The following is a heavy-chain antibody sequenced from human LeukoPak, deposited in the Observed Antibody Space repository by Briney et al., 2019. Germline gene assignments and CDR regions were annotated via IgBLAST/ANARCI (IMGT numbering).Heavy chain of an antibody. J-gene: IGHJ3*02. D-gene: IGHD2/OR15-2a*01. CDR2: IYSGGST. Sequence: GGSLRLSCAASGFTVSSNYMSWVRQAPGKGLEWVSVIYSGGSTYYADSVKGRFTISRDNSKNTVHLQMNNLRAEDTAMYFCARRLYIVRGAFDIWGQGTMVTVSS. CDR1: GFTVSSNY. CDR3: ARRLYIVRGAFDI. V-gene: IGHV3-53*01.